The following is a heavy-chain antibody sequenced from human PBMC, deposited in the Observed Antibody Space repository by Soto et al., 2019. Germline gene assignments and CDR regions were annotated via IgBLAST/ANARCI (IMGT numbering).Heavy chain of an antibody. CDR2: IYPGDSDT. D-gene: IGHD6-6*01. CDR3: ARREPIAARLNYYYGMDV. CDR1: GYSFTSYW. J-gene: IGHJ6*02. V-gene: IGHV5-51*01. Sequence: GESLKISCKGSGYSFTSYWIGWVRQMPVKVLEWMGIIYPGDSDTRYSPSFQGQVTISADKSISTAYLQWSSLKASDTAMYYCARREPIAARLNYYYGMDVWGQGTTVTVSS.